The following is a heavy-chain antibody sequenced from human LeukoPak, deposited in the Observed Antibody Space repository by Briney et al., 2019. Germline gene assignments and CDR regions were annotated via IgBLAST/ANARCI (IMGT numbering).Heavy chain of an antibody. J-gene: IGHJ4*02. D-gene: IGHD1-26*01. V-gene: IGHV4-38-2*02. CDR2: IYHSGST. Sequence: SETLSLTCTVSGYSISSGYYWGWIRQPPGKGLEWIGSIYHSGSTYYNPSLKSRVTISVDTSKNQFSLKLSSVTAADTAVYYCEGYSGSYHLDYWGQGTLVTVSS. CDR1: GYSISSGYY. CDR3: EGYSGSYHLDY.